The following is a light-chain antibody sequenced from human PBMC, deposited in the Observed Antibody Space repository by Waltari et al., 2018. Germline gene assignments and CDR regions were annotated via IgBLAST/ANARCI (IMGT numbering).Light chain of an antibody. CDR2: GAS. J-gene: IGKJ1*01. V-gene: IGKV3-20*01. Sequence: EIVLTHSPGTLSLSPGQTATLSCRASQSVGRTLAWYQQKSGRAPSLLIYGASIRATGIPDRFSGSGSGTDFSLTIREVEPEDFAVYHCQHYLRLPVTFGQGTKVEI. CDR3: QHYLRLPVT. CDR1: QSVGRT.